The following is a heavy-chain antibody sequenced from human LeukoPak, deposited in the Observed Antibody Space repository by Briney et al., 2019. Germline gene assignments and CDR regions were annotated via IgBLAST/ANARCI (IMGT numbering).Heavy chain of an antibody. CDR1: GFTFSSYA. V-gene: IGHV3-23*01. Sequence: GGSLRLSCAASGFTFSSYAMSWVRQAPGKGLEWVSAISGSGGSTYYADSVKGRFTISRDNFKNTLYLQMNSLRAEDTAVYYCAKDRPRDYYGSGSYPDYWGQGTLVTVSS. CDR2: ISGSGGST. D-gene: IGHD3-10*01. CDR3: AKDRPRDYYGSGSYPDY. J-gene: IGHJ4*02.